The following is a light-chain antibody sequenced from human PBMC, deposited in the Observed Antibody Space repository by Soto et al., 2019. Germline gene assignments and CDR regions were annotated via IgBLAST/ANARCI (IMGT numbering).Light chain of an antibody. Sequence: EIVMTQSPPSLSVSPGERATLSCRASQSVSSNLARYQQKPGQAPRLLIYGASTRATGIPARFSGSGSGTEFTLTISSLQSEDFAVYYCQQYNNWPQTFGQGTKVDI. J-gene: IGKJ1*01. CDR3: QQYNNWPQT. CDR1: QSVSSN. V-gene: IGKV3-15*01. CDR2: GAS.